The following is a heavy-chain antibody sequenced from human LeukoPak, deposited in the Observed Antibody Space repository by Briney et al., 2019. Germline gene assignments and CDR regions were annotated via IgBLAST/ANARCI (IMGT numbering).Heavy chain of an antibody. D-gene: IGHD3-22*01. V-gene: IGHV6-1*01. J-gene: IGHJ5*02. Sequence: SQTLSLTCAISGDSVSSKTAGWNWIRQSPSRGLEWLGRTYYRSKWYNDDAVSVKGRITINPDTAKNQFSLQLNSVTPEDTALYYCARRPRAYYYDSSGLAWGQGTLVTVSS. CDR2: TYYRSKWYN. CDR3: ARRPRAYYYDSSGLA. CDR1: GDSVSSKTAG.